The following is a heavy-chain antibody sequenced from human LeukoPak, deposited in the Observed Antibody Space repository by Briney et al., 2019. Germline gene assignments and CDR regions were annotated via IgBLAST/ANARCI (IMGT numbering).Heavy chain of an antibody. Sequence: GRSLRLSCAASGFTFSSYAMNWVRQAPGKGLEWVAIISYDGTNKDYADSVKGRFTISRDNSRNTPYLQMNSLRAEDTAVYHCARDPLYTNSPPSYFDYWGQGTLVTVSS. CDR2: ISYDGTNK. D-gene: IGHD2-2*02. CDR1: GFTFSSYA. CDR3: ARDPLYTNSPPSYFDY. J-gene: IGHJ4*02. V-gene: IGHV3-30-3*01.